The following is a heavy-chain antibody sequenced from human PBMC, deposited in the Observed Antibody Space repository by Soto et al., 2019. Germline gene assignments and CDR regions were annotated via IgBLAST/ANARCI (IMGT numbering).Heavy chain of an antibody. CDR2: ISTRVSTM. CDR1: TFSFSTDE. Sequence: SWGSLRVSCAPSTFSFSTDETNWRCQAAGKGLEWVSYISTRVSTMYCADSVKDRFTSSGANTRNSLYLQMYIVREKDTALYYCVRYCSTALCNGEATRTFDYWGQGTLVTVSS. D-gene: IGHD2-2*01. J-gene: IGHJ4*02. CDR3: VRYCSTALCNGEATRTFDY. V-gene: IGHV3-48*03.